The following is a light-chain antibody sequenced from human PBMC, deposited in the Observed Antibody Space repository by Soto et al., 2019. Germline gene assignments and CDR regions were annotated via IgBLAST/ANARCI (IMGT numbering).Light chain of an antibody. CDR1: QSISSY. Sequence: DIQMTQSPSSLSASIGDRVTITCRASQSISSYLNWYQQKPGNAPKLLIDTTSKLQAGVPSRFSGGGSGTDFTLTISSLQPEDFASYYCQQSYSTLITFVPGTKVDIK. CDR3: QQSYSTLIT. V-gene: IGKV1-39*01. J-gene: IGKJ3*01. CDR2: TTS.